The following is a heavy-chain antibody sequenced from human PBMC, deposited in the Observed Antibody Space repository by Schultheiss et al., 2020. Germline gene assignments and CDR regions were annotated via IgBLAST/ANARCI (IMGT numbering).Heavy chain of an antibody. V-gene: IGHV3-74*01. J-gene: IGHJ5*02. CDR2: INSDGSST. Sequence: GGSLRLSCAASGFTFSSYWMHWVRQAPGKGLVWVSRINSDGSSTSYADSVKGRFTISRDNAKNTLYLQMNSLRAEDTAVYYCARGSGSSSWWGDWFDPWGQGTLGTGS. CDR1: GFTFSSYW. D-gene: IGHD6-13*01. CDR3: ARGSGSSSWWGDWFDP.